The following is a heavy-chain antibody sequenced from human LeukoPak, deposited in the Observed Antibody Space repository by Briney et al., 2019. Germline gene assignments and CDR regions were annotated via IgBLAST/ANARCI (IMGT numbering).Heavy chain of an antibody. D-gene: IGHD2-15*01. CDR1: GGSISSYY. J-gene: IGHJ4*02. CDR3: ARMTPLPRYCSGGSCYYFDY. Sequence: SETLSLTCTVSGGSISSYYWSWIRQPPGKGLEWIGYIYYSGSTNYNPSLKSRVTMSVDTSKNQFSLKLSSVTAADTAVYYCARMTPLPRYCSGGSCYYFDYWGQGTLVTVSS. V-gene: IGHV4-59*01. CDR2: IYYSGST.